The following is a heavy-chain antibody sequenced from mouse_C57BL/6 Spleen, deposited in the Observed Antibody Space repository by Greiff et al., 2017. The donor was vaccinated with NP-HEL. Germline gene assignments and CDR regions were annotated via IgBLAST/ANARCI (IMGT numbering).Heavy chain of an antibody. V-gene: IGHV1-72*01. J-gene: IGHJ2*01. CDR1: GEKGKREG. CDR3: ARWWLEGDY. Sequence: QVQLQPSGAERVKPGASVKLSCKAVGEKGKREGRKGGKKRKGGRMEWRGRIDPNSGGTKYNEKFKSKATLTVDKPSSTAYMQLSSLTSEDSAVYYCARWWLEGDYWGQGTTLTVSS. D-gene: IGHD1-1*02. CDR2: IDPNSGGT.